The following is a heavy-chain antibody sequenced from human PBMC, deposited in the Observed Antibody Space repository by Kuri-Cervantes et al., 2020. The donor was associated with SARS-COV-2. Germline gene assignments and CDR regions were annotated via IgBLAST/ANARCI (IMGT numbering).Heavy chain of an antibody. J-gene: IGHJ4*02. CDR1: GGTFSSYA. D-gene: IGHD6-13*01. Sequence: SVKVSCKASGGTFSSYAISWVRQAPGQGLEWMGRIIPIFGIANYAQKFQGRVTITADKSSSTAYMELSSLRSEDTAVYYCARDAAADNLSDYWGQGTLVTVSS. V-gene: IGHV1-69*04. CDR3: ARDAAADNLSDY. CDR2: IIPIFGIA.